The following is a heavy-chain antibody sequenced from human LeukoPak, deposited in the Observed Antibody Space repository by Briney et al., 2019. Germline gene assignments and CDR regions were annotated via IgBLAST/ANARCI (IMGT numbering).Heavy chain of an antibody. Sequence: GGSLRLSCAASGFTFSSYAMSSVRQAPGKGLEWVSAISGSGGSTYYADSVKGRFTISRDNSKNTLYLQMNSLRAEDTAVYYCAKDNDILTGRDYWGQGTLVTVSS. CDR2: ISGSGGST. CDR1: GFTFSSYA. D-gene: IGHD3-9*01. J-gene: IGHJ4*02. CDR3: AKDNDILTGRDY. V-gene: IGHV3-23*01.